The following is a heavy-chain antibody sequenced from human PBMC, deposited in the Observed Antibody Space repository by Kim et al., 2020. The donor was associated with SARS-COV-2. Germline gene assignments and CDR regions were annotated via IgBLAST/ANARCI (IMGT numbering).Heavy chain of an antibody. D-gene: IGHD3-10*01. CDR2: ISSNGGST. V-gene: IGHV3-64D*09. CDR3: VKDLWFGERGWFDP. CDR1: GFTFSSYA. J-gene: IGHJ5*02. Sequence: GGSLRLSCSASGFTFSSYAMHWVRQAPGKGLEYVSAISSNGGSTYYADSVKGRFTISRDNSKNTLYLQMSSLGAEDTAVYYCVKDLWFGERGWFDPWGQGTLVTVSS.